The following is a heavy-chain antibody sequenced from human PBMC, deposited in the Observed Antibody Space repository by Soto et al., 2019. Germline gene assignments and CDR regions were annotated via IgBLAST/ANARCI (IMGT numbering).Heavy chain of an antibody. CDR3: AMTVSPFYYYGMDV. V-gene: IGHV3-21*01. CDR2: ISSSSSYI. J-gene: IGHJ6*02. CDR1: GFTFSSYS. Sequence: PGGSLRLSCAASGFTFSSYSMNWVRQAPGKGLEWVSSISSSSSYIYYADSVKGRFTISRDNAKNSLYLQMNSLRAEDTAVYYCAMTVSPFYYYGMDVWGQGTTVTVSS. D-gene: IGHD4-17*01.